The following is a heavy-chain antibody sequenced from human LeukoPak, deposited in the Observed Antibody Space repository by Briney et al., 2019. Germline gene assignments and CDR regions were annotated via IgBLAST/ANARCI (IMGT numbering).Heavy chain of an antibody. D-gene: IGHD2-8*01. Sequence: SETLSLTCTASGCSISSSSYYWGWIRQPPGKGLEWIGSIYPSGSTYYNPSHNRRVTISVDTPKNQFSLKLSSVTAADMAVYYCTRHQWWLAPRNFDYWGQGTLVTVSS. V-gene: IGHV4-39*01. J-gene: IGHJ4*02. CDR1: GCSISSSSYY. CDR2: IYPSGST. CDR3: TRHQWWLAPRNFDY.